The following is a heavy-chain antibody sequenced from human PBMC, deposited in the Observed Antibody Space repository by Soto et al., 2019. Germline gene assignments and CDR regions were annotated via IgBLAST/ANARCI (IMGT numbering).Heavy chain of an antibody. CDR3: ARAVVVVAATRNNHNWFDP. CDR2: INAGNGNT. J-gene: IGHJ5*02. Sequence: QVQLVQSGAEVKKPGASVKVSCKASGYTFTSYAMHWVRQAPGQRLEWMGWINAGNGNTKYSQKFQGRVTITRDTSASTAYMELSRLRSEDTAVYYCARAVVVVAATRNNHNWFDPWGQGTLVTVSS. D-gene: IGHD2-15*01. V-gene: IGHV1-3*01. CDR1: GYTFTSYA.